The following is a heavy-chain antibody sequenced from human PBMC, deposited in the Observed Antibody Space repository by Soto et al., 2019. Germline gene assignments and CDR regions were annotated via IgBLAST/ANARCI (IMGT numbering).Heavy chain of an antibody. CDR2: ISPSSSYT. V-gene: IGHV3-11*06. CDR1: GFTFSDYY. J-gene: IGHJ6*02. Sequence: QVQLVESGGGLVKPGGSLRLSCAASGFTFSDYYMTWLRQAPGKGLEWVSYISPSSSYTNYADSVKGRFTISRDNAKNSLYLQMNSLRAEDSAVFYCARDYNIATRPPYGMDVWGQGTTVTVSS. CDR3: ARDYNIATRPPYGMDV. D-gene: IGHD6-6*01.